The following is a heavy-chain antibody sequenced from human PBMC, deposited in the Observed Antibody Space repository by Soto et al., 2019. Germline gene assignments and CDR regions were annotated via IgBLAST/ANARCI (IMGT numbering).Heavy chain of an antibody. V-gene: IGHV3-23*01. CDR1: GFIFSNYD. Sequence: EVQLLESGGGLVQPGGSLRLSCAASGFIFSNYDMSWVRQSPGKGLEWVSAISGSGGSTYYADSVKGRFTISRDNSNNTLYLQMNSLRAEDTALYYCANGGRRRAMVRGIPGYYYYGMDAWGQGTTVTVSS. J-gene: IGHJ6*02. CDR2: ISGSGGST. D-gene: IGHD3-10*01. CDR3: ANGGRRRAMVRGIPGYYYYGMDA.